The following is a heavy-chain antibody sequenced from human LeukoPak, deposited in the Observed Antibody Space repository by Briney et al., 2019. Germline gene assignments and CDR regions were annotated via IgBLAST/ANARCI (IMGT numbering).Heavy chain of an antibody. CDR1: GGSISTYY. V-gene: IGHV4-59*01. D-gene: IGHD2/OR15-2a*01. CDR2: IYDSGST. J-gene: IGHJ4*02. Sequence: SETLSLTCTVSGGSISTYYWSWIRQPPGKGLEWIGYIYDSGSTSYDPSLKSRVTITVDTSTNQFSLKLTAVTAADSAVYYCARAPVLYYFDFWGQGTLVTVSS. CDR3: ARAPVLYYFDF.